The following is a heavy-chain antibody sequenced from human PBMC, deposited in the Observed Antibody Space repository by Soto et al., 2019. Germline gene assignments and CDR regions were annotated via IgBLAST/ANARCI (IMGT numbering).Heavy chain of an antibody. V-gene: IGHV3-30-3*02. CDR3: AKLLRYFDWLDPDAFDI. D-gene: IGHD3-9*01. Sequence: QLGGSLRLSWGAAGITFRSYAMHWVRQAPGKGLEWVAVISYDGSKKYYADSVKGRFAISRDNSKNTLYLQMNSLRAEDTAVYYCAKLLRYFDWLDPDAFDIWGQGTMVTVS. J-gene: IGHJ3*02. CDR2: ISYDGSKK. CDR1: GITFRSYA.